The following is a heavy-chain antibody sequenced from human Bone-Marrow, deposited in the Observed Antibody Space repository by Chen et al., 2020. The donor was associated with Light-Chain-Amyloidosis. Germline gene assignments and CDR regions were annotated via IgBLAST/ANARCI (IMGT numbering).Heavy chain of an antibody. J-gene: IGHJ4*02. D-gene: IGHD3-9*01. Sequence: QVQLVESGGGVVQPGTSLRLSCVGSGFPFSSHAMHWVRQAPGRGLEGVAVISFDGRADSVQGRFTVSRDNSKSTLYLQMDSLRPDDTAVYYCARTLRYGHQVYFDYWGQGTLVTVSS. V-gene: IGHV3-30*04. CDR1: GFPFSSHA. CDR2: ISFDG. CDR3: ARTLRYGHQVYFDY.